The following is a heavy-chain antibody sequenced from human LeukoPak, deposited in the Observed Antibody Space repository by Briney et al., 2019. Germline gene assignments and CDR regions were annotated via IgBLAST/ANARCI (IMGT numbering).Heavy chain of an antibody. CDR3: ARDIGAFDI. CDR1: GFIFSKYA. CDR2: ISGSGDST. D-gene: IGHD2-15*01. Sequence: GGSLRLSCAASGFIFSKYALVWVRQAPGKGLEWVSVISGSGDSTYYADSVKGRFTISRDNSKNTLYLQMNSLRAEDTAVYCCARDIGAFDIWGQGTMVTVSS. V-gene: IGHV3-23*01. J-gene: IGHJ3*02.